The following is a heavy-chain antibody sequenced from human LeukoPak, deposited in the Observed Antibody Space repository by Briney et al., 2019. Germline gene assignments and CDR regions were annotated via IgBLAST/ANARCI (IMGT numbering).Heavy chain of an antibody. V-gene: IGHV3-11*03. D-gene: IGHD4-17*01. CDR1: GFTFSDYY. J-gene: IGHJ5*02. CDR2: ITSRSDYT. CDR3: ARRYYGVVNS. Sequence: GGSLRLSCAASGFTFSDYYMRWVRQAPGKGLEWVSYITSRSDYTNYADSVKGRFTISRDNAKNSLYMQMNSLRAEDTAVYYCARRYYGVVNSWGQGTLVTVSS.